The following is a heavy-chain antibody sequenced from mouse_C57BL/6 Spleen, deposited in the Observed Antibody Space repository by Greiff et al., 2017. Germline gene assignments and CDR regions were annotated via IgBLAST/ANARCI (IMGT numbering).Heavy chain of an antibody. CDR2: IHPNSGST. J-gene: IGHJ1*03. CDR1: GYTFTSYW. Sequence: QVQLQQPGAELVKPGASVKLSCKASGYTFTSYWMHWVKQRPGQGLEWIGMIHPNSGSTNYNEKFKSKATLTVDKSSSTAYMQLSSLTSEDSAVYYCAREGDYDYVDWYFDVWGTGTTVTVCS. V-gene: IGHV1-64*01. D-gene: IGHD2-4*01. CDR3: AREGDYDYVDWYFDV.